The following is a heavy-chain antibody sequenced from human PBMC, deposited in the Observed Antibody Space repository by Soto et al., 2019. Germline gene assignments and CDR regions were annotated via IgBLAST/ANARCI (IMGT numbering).Heavy chain of an antibody. Sequence: ASMKVSCKASGYTFTSYYMHWVRQAPGQGLEWMGIINPSGGSTSYAQKFQGRVTMTRDTSTSTVYMELSSLRSEDTAVYYCARVTRPPYYFDYWGQGTLVTVSS. V-gene: IGHV1-46*01. CDR3: ARVTRPPYYFDY. CDR2: INPSGGST. J-gene: IGHJ4*02. CDR1: GYTFTSYY.